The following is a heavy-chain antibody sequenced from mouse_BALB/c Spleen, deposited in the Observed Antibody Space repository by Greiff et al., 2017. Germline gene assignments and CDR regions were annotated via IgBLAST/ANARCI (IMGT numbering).Heavy chain of an antibody. D-gene: IGHD3-2*01. V-gene: IGHV14-1*02. CDR1: GFNIKDYY. J-gene: IGHJ3*01. CDR3: ADSSGYKGFAD. CDR2: IDPENGNT. Sequence: EVKLVESGAELVRPGALVKLSCKASGFNIKDYYMHWVKQRPEQGLEWIGWIDPENGNTIYDPKFQGKASITADTSSNTAYLQLSSLTSEDTAVYYCADSSGYKGFADWGQGTLVTVSA.